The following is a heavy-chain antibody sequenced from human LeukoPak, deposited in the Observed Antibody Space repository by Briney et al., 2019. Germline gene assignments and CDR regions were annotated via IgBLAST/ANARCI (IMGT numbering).Heavy chain of an antibody. Sequence: PGGSLRLSCAASGFTFSSRDWMTWVRQAPGKGLEWLANIGGDGRRKFYEDSVEGRFTISRDNAESSLYLQMNNLRVEDTAVYYCARDAGWRLLDYWGRGTQVTVSS. CDR2: IGGDGRRK. CDR3: ARDAGWRLLDY. J-gene: IGHJ4*02. CDR1: GFTFSSRDW. D-gene: IGHD6-25*01. V-gene: IGHV3-7*01.